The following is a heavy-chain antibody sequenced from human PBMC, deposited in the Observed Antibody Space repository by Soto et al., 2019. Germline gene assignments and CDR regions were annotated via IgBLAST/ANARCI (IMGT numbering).Heavy chain of an antibody. CDR1: GGSFSGYY. CDR2: INHSGST. D-gene: IGHD3-16*01. CDR3: ARVIGLP. V-gene: IGHV4-34*01. J-gene: IGHJ5*02. Sequence: SETLSLTCAVYGGSFSGYYWSWIRQPPGKGLEWIGEINHSGSTNYNPSLKSRVTISVDTSKNQFSLKLSSVTAADTAVYYCARVIGLPWGHGTLVTVSS.